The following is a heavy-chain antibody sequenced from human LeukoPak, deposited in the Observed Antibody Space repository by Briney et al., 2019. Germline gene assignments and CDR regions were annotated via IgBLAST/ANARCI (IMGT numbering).Heavy chain of an antibody. Sequence: SETLSLTCTASGGSISSYYWSWIRQPPGKGLEWIGYIYYSGSTNYNPSLKSRVTISVDTSKNQISLKLSSVTAADTSVYYCARHTGLSWFDPWGQGTLVTVSS. J-gene: IGHJ5*02. V-gene: IGHV4-59*08. CDR3: ARHTGLSWFDP. CDR1: GGSISSYY. CDR2: IYYSGST. D-gene: IGHD1-14*01.